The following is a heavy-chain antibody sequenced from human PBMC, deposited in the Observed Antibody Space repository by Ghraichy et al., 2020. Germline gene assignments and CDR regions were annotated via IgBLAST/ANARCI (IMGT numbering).Heavy chain of an antibody. D-gene: IGHD4-23*01. CDR3: ARASTVVRFYYYDGMDV. V-gene: IGHV3-48*02. CDR1: GFTFSSYN. Sequence: GGSLRLSCVGSGFTFSSYNMNWVRQSPGKGLECVSYISSGSKAIFYADSLKGRFTISRDNAQNSLYLQMNGLRDEDTAVYYCARASTVVRFYYYDGMDVWGQGTMVTVSS. J-gene: IGHJ6*02. CDR2: ISSGSKAI.